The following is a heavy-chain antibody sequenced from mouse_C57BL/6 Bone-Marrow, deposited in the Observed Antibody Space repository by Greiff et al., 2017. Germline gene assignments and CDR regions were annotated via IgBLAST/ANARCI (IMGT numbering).Heavy chain of an antibody. J-gene: IGHJ2*01. D-gene: IGHD3-3*01. Sequence: QVQLQQSGAELARPGASVKLSCKASGYTFTSYGLSWVKQRTGQGLEWIGEISPRSGNTYYNEKFQGKATLTADKSSSPAYLELLSLTSVDSAGYFCARVNSLGDYWGQGTTLTVSA. CDR2: ISPRSGNT. CDR3: ARVNSLGDY. V-gene: IGHV1-81*01. CDR1: GYTFTSYG.